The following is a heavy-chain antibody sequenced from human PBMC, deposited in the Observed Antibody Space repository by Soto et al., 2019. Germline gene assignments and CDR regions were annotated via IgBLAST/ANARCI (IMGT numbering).Heavy chain of an antibody. CDR2: ISAHNGNT. Sequence: QVQLVQSGAEVKKPGASVKVSCKASGYTFTSXGXXXXXXXXXXGLEWMGWISAHNGNTKYAQKLQGRVTMTTDTXXXXXXXXXXXXXXXXXXXXXCXXXLXXGLCDYWGQGTLVTVSS. CDR1: GYTFTSXG. J-gene: IGHJ4*02. V-gene: IGHV1-18*01. CDR3: XXXLXXGLCDY. D-gene: IGHD2-21*01.